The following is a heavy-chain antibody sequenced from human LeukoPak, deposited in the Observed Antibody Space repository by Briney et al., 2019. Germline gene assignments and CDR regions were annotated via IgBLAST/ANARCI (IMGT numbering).Heavy chain of an antibody. CDR1: GGSISSSSYY. D-gene: IGHD1-26*01. V-gene: IGHV4-39*07. Sequence: KPSETLSLTCTVSGGSISSSSYYWGWIRQPPGKGLEWIGSIYYSGSTYYNPSLKSRVTISVDKSKNQFSLKLSSVTAADTAVYYCAREVGGATNWFDPWGQGTLVTVSS. J-gene: IGHJ5*02. CDR2: IYYSGST. CDR3: AREVGGATNWFDP.